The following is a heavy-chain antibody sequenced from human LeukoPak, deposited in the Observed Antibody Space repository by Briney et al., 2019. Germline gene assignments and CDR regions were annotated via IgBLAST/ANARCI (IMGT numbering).Heavy chain of an antibody. D-gene: IGHD3-22*01. CDR3: ARAQVDSSGYYSEHFDY. J-gene: IGHJ4*02. CDR1: GYTFTSYY. CDR2: INPSGGST. V-gene: IGHV1-46*01. Sequence: ASVKDSCKASGYTFTSYYMHWVRQAPGQGLAWMGIINPSGGSTSYAQKFQGRVTITADKSTSTAYMELSSLRSEDTAVYYCARAQVDSSGYYSEHFDYWGQGTLVTVSS.